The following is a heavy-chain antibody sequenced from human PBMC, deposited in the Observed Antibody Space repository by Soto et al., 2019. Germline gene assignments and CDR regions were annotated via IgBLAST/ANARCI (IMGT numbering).Heavy chain of an antibody. CDR2: INPNGGVT. Sequence: ASVKVSCKSSGDPFNDYYIHWVRQAPGQGFEWMGWINPNGGVTKYAQKFQGWVSMTRDTSIRTVYMQLSRLRSDDTAVYYCARESGGATATLDYYYFYMDVWGTGTTVTVSS. V-gene: IGHV1-2*04. CDR3: ARESGGATATLDYYYFYMDV. CDR1: GDPFNDYY. D-gene: IGHD5-12*01. J-gene: IGHJ6*03.